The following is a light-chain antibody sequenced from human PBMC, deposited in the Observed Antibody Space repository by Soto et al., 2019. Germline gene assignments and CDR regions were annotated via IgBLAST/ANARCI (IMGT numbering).Light chain of an antibody. CDR2: SNN. V-gene: IGLV1-44*01. Sequence: QSVLTQPPSASGTPGQRVTISCSGSSSNIGSNTVNWYQQRPGTAPKLLIYSNNQRPSGVPDRFSGSKSGTSASLAISGLQSEDGADYYCAAWDDSLNGYVFGTGTRSPS. CDR1: SSNIGSNT. J-gene: IGLJ1*01. CDR3: AAWDDSLNGYV.